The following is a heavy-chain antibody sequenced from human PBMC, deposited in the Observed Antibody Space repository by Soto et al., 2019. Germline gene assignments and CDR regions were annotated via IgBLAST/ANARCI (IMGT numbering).Heavy chain of an antibody. CDR2: ISGSGGST. V-gene: IGHV3-23*01. D-gene: IGHD2-15*01. Sequence: EVQLLESGGDLVQPGGSLRLSCAASGFTFTTYAMTWVRQAPGKGLEWVSAISGSGGSTYYADSVKGRFTISRDNSKNTLYLQMNSLRAEDTAVYYCAKDKDTTFSPQDYWSQGTLVTVSS. J-gene: IGHJ4*02. CDR3: AKDKDTTFSPQDY. CDR1: GFTFTTYA.